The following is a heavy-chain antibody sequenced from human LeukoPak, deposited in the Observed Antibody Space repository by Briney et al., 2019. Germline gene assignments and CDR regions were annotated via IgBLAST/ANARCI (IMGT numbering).Heavy chain of an antibody. Sequence: GGSLRLSCAASGFTFSRSAMTWVRQGPGTGLEFVASIIYSGGATYYADSVKGRFSISRDNSKNTLYLQMNSLRAEDTALYYCAKDGLYYDGSEHVYYFDSWGQGTLVTVSS. J-gene: IGHJ4*02. CDR3: AKDGLYYDGSEHVYYFDS. V-gene: IGHV3-23*01. D-gene: IGHD3-22*01. CDR2: IIYSGGAT. CDR1: GFTFSRSA.